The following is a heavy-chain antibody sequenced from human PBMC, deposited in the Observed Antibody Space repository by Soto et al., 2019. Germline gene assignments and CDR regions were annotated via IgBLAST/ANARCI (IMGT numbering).Heavy chain of an antibody. J-gene: IGHJ3*02. CDR3: AKGAPLYDFWSGYYTEGAFDI. D-gene: IGHD3-3*01. V-gene: IGHV3-23*01. CDR1: GFTFSSYA. Sequence: GGSLRLSCAASGFTFSSYAMSWVRQAPGKGLEWVSAISGSGGSTYYADSVKGRFTISRDNSKNTRYLQMNSLRAEDTAVYYCAKGAPLYDFWSGYYTEGAFDIWGQGTMVTVSS. CDR2: ISGSGGST.